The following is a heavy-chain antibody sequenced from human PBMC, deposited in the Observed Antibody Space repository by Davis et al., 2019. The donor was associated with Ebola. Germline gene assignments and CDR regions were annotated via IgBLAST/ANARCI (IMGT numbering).Heavy chain of an antibody. D-gene: IGHD1-26*01. CDR2: INPSGGST. Sequence: AASVKVSCKASGYTFTGYDINWVRQAPGQGLEWMGIINPSGGSTSYAQKFQGRVTMTRDTSTSTVYMELSSLRAEDTAVYYCAKVSGSYGYWGQGTLVTVSS. V-gene: IGHV1-46*01. CDR1: GYTFTGYD. CDR3: AKVSGSYGY. J-gene: IGHJ4*02.